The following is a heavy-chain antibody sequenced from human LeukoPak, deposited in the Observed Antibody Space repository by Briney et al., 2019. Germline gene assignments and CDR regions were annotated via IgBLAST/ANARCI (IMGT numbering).Heavy chain of an antibody. D-gene: IGHD6-19*01. CDR3: ARPPSNSGWYYFDY. CDR1: GGSISSSTYF. Sequence: SETLSLTCTVSGGSISSSTYFWGWIRQPPGKGLEWIGSIWYSGSTHYNPSLKSRVTISVDTSKNQFSLKLSSVTAADTAVYYCARPPSNSGWYYFDYWGQGTLVTVSS. CDR2: IWYSGST. V-gene: IGHV4-39*01. J-gene: IGHJ4*02.